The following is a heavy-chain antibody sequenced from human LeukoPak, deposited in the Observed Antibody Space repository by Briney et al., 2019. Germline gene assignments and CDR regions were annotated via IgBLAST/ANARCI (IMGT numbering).Heavy chain of an antibody. Sequence: GGSLRLSCAASGFTFNHYAMHWVRQAPGKGLEWVSLISGDGGDRKYTDSVKGRFTISRDNSKNSLYLQMNNLRIEDFALYYCTKDTDSRPGYSSGYYDYWGQGTLVTVSS. CDR3: TKDTDSRPGYSSGYYDY. V-gene: IGHV3-43*02. CDR2: ISGDGGDR. J-gene: IGHJ4*02. D-gene: IGHD6-19*01. CDR1: GFTFNHYA.